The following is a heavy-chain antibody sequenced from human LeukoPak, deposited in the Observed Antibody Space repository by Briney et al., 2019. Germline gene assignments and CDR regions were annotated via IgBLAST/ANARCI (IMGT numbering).Heavy chain of an antibody. D-gene: IGHD2-2*01. CDR1: GGSISSYY. J-gene: IGHJ5*02. CDR2: IYYSGST. Sequence: SETLSLTCTVSGGSISSYYWSWIRQPPGKGLEWIGYIYYSGSTNYNPSLKSRVTISVDTSKNQFSLKLSSVTAADTAVYYCARRRGTCSSASCYGFDPWGQGTLVTVSS. CDR3: ARRRGTCSSASCYGFDP. V-gene: IGHV4-59*08.